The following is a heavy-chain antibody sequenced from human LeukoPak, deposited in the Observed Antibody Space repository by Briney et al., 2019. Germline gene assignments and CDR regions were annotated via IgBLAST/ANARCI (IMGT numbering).Heavy chain of an antibody. V-gene: IGHV3-23*01. J-gene: IGHJ6*02. Sequence: GGSLRLSCAASGFSFSTSPMSWVRQPPGKGLEWVSAMNSGPGATFYRDSVRGRFTISRDDSKSTLYLQMNSLRAEDTGTYYCAKTHYDLLDVWGQGTTVTVSS. CDR1: GFSFSTSP. CDR3: AKTHYDLLDV. CDR2: MNSGPGAT. D-gene: IGHD5-12*01.